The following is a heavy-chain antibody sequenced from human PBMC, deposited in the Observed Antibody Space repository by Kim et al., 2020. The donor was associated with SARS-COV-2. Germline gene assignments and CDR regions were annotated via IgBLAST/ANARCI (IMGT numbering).Heavy chain of an antibody. Sequence: GGSLRLSCAASGFTFSSYGMHWVRQAPGKGLEWVAVLYYDGSNKYSADSVKGRFTISRDNSKNTLYLQMNSLRAEDTAVYYCARELPITIFGVVVDKDAFDIWGQGTLVTGSS. CDR2: LYYDGSNK. D-gene: IGHD3-3*01. V-gene: IGHV3-33*08. J-gene: IGHJ3*02. CDR1: GFTFSSYG. CDR3: ARELPITIFGVVVDKDAFDI.